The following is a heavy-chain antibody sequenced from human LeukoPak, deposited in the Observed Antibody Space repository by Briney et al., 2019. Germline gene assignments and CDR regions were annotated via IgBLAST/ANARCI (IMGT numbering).Heavy chain of an antibody. Sequence: GGSLRLSCAVSGFVFRTSGMHWVRRAPGKGLEWVAFIQYDGSEIYYADSVKGRFTISRDNSKNTLYLQVSSLRAEDTAVFYCARESGAARIGQLLNYWGQGTLVTVSS. D-gene: IGHD3-10*01. J-gene: IGHJ4*02. CDR2: IQYDGSEI. CDR1: GFVFRTSG. CDR3: ARESGAARIGQLLNY. V-gene: IGHV3-30*02.